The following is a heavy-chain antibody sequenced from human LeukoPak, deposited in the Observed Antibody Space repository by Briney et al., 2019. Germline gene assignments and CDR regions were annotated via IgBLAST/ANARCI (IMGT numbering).Heavy chain of an antibody. CDR3: ARCRCSSTSCFFDY. J-gene: IGHJ4*02. CDR1: GHTLTELS. CDR2: FDPEDGEA. Sequence: GASVKVSCKISGHTLTELSMHWVRRAPGKGLEWMGGFDPEDGEAVYAQKFQGRVTMTEDTSADTVYMELNSLRSEDTAVYYCARCRCSSTSCFFDYWGQGTLVTVSS. D-gene: IGHD2-2*01. V-gene: IGHV1-24*01.